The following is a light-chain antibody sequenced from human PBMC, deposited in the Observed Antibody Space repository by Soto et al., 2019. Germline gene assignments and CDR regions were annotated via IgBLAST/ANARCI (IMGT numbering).Light chain of an antibody. V-gene: IGKV3-20*01. J-gene: IGKJ4*01. CDR3: QQYGSSPLT. Sequence: EIVLTQSPGTLSLSPGERATLSCRASQSVSSSYLAWYQQKPGQAPRLLIYGASSRATGIPDRFSGSGSGTNFTTTISRLQPQDVAVYYCQQYGSSPLTFGGGTKVEIK. CDR2: GAS. CDR1: QSVSSSY.